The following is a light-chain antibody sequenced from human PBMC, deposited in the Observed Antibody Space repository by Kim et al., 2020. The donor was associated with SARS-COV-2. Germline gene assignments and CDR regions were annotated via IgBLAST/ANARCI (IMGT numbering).Light chain of an antibody. CDR3: HSRDTISNHFV. CDR2: GRN. CDR1: SLRNYF. Sequence: SSELTQDPAVSVALGQTVRITCQGDSLRNYFASWYQQKPGQAPIPVISGRNNRPSGIPDRFSGSTSGNTGTLTITGAQAEDEADYYCHSRDTISNHFVFG. V-gene: IGLV3-19*01. J-gene: IGLJ1*01.